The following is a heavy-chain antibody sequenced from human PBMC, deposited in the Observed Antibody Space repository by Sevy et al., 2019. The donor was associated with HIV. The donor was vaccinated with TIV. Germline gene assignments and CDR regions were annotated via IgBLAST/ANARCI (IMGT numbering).Heavy chain of an antibody. CDR3: AREISYYDSSGYHPSFDY. CDR2: ISYDGSNK. D-gene: IGHD3-22*01. V-gene: IGHV3-30-3*01. CDR1: GFTFSSYA. Sequence: GGSLRLSCAASGFTFSSYAMHWVRQAPGKGLEWVAVISYDGSNKYYADSVKGRFTISRENSKNTLYLQMNSLRAEDTAVYYCAREISYYDSSGYHPSFDYWGQGTLVTVSS. J-gene: IGHJ4*02.